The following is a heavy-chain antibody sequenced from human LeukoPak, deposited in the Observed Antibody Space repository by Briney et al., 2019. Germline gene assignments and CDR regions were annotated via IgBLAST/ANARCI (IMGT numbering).Heavy chain of an antibody. CDR2: VNPDGSST. CDR1: GFTFSTYW. V-gene: IGHV3-74*01. Sequence: PGGSLRLSCSASGFTFSTYWIHWVRHAPGKGLVWVSRVNPDGSSTNYADSVKGRFTVSRDNAKNTLYLQMNSLRAEDTAVYYCARENGSGRPFDYWGQGTLVTVSS. J-gene: IGHJ4*02. CDR3: ARENGSGRPFDY. D-gene: IGHD3-10*01.